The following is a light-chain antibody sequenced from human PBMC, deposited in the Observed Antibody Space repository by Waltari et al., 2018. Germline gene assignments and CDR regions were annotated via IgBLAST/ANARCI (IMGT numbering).Light chain of an antibody. CDR3: QSYDSDLRGV. Sequence: QSVLTQPPSVSGAPGQRVTISCTGTSSNIGAGFDVHWYQQLSGTAPKLLIEGSTDRPAGVPDRFSGDKSGTSASLAITGLQAEDDAYYYCQSYDSDLRGVFGGGTKLTVL. CDR2: GST. CDR1: SSNIGAGFD. V-gene: IGLV1-40*01. J-gene: IGLJ2*01.